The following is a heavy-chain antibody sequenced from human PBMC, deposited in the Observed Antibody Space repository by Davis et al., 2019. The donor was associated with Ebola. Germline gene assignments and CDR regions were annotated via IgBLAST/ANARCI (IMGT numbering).Heavy chain of an antibody. V-gene: IGHV3-23*01. D-gene: IGHD4-11*01. CDR3: AKHYSNYVYYYYYGMDV. Sequence: GESLKISCAASGFTFSSYWMHWVRQAPGKGLEWVSAISGSGGSTYYADSVKGRFTISRDNSKNTLYLQMNSLRAEDTAVYYCAKHYSNYVYYYYYGMDVWGQGTTVTVSS. J-gene: IGHJ6*02. CDR1: GFTFSSYW. CDR2: ISGSGGST.